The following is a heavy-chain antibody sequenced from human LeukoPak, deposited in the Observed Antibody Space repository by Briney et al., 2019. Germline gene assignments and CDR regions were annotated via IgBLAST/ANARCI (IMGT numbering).Heavy chain of an antibody. CDR2: IYYSGST. J-gene: IGHJ4*02. V-gene: IGHV4-59*01. D-gene: IGHD2-15*01. CDR1: GGSISSYY. CDR3: ARDSRPKLGSCYDY. Sequence: SETLSLTCTVSGGSISSYYWSWIRQPPGKGLEWIGYIYYSGSTNYNPSLKSRVTISVDTSKNQFSLKLSSVTAADTAVYYCARDSRPKLGSCYDYWGQGTLVTVSS.